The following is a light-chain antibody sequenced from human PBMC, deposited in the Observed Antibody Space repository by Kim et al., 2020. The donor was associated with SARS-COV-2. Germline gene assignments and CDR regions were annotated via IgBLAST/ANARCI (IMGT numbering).Light chain of an antibody. J-gene: IGLJ2*01. CDR3: NSRDSSGPVV. CDR2: GKN. CDR1: SIRSYY. Sequence: VALGQTVRITCQGDSIRSYYASWYQKKPGQAPVLVIYGKNNRPSGIPDRFSGSSSGNTASLTITGAQAEDEADYYCNSRDSSGPVVFGGGTKLTVL. V-gene: IGLV3-19*01.